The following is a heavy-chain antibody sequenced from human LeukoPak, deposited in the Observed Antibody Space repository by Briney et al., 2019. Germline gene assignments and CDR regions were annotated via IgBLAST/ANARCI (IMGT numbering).Heavy chain of an antibody. CDR1: GFTFSSYS. Sequence: GGSLRLSCAASGFTFSSYSMNWVRQAPGKGLEWVSSISSSSSYIYYADSVKGRFTISRGNAKNSLYLQMNSLRAEDTAVYYCARGPYYYGSGSYPGPFDYWGQGTLVTVSS. J-gene: IGHJ4*02. CDR3: ARGPYYYGSGSYPGPFDY. V-gene: IGHV3-21*01. D-gene: IGHD3-10*01. CDR2: ISSSSSYI.